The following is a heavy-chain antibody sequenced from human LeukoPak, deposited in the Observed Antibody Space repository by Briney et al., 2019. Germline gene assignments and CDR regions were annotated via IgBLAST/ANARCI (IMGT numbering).Heavy chain of an antibody. CDR3: AQARITMIVDKYYYGMDV. CDR2: ISGSDGST. V-gene: IGHV3-23*01. Sequence: GGSLRLSCAASGFTFSSYAMSWVRQTPGKGLEWVSAISGSDGSTYYVDSVKGRFTISRDNSKNTLYLQMNSLRAEDTAVYYCAQARITMIVDKYYYGMDVWGQGTTVTVSS. J-gene: IGHJ6*02. D-gene: IGHD3-22*01. CDR1: GFTFSSYA.